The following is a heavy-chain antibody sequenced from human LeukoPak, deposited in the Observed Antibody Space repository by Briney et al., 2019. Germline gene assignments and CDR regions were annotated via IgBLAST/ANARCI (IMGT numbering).Heavy chain of an antibody. J-gene: IGHJ4*02. D-gene: IGHD3-10*01. V-gene: IGHV4-38-2*02. CDR1: GYSINSGYY. CDR2: IHHSGST. Sequence: SETLSLTCIVSGYSINSGYYWGWIRQPPGKGLGWIGNIHHSGSTYYNSSLKSRVTTSVDTSTNHFSLKLTSVTAADTAVYYCARDVKGYYYASGIDFWGQGTLVTVSS. CDR3: ARDVKGYYYASGIDF.